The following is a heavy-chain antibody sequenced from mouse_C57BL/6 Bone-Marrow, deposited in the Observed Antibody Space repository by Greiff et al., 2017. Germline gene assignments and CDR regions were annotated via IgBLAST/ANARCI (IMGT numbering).Heavy chain of an antibody. D-gene: IGHD2-4*01. Sequence: QVQLQQSGAELVRPGTSVKVSCKASGYAFTNYLIEWVKQRPGQGLEWIGVINPGSGGTNYNEKFKGKATLTADKSSSTAYMQLSSLTSEDSAVCVCARSRDYDYFDYWGQGTTLTVSS. CDR1: GYAFTNYL. J-gene: IGHJ2*01. CDR2: INPGSGGT. V-gene: IGHV1-54*01. CDR3: ARSRDYDYFDY.